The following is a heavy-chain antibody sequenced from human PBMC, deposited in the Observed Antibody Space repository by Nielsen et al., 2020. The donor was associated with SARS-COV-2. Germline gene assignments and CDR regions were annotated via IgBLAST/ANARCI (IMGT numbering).Heavy chain of an antibody. Sequence: SETLSLTSTVSGASVSRGEYYWNWVRQPPGKGLEWIGFIYYSGSTKYNPSLKSRLTISLDTSRNQCSLRLNSVTAADTAMYYCAARLYYGSGRALGYWGQGTLVTVSS. D-gene: IGHD3-10*01. CDR1: GASVSRGEYY. V-gene: IGHV4-30-4*01. CDR3: AARLYYGSGRALGY. CDR2: IYYSGST. J-gene: IGHJ4*02.